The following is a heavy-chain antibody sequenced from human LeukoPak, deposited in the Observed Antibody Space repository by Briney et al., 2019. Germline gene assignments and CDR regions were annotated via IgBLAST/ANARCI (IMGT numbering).Heavy chain of an antibody. CDR2: VSGSGGDT. CDR1: GFTFSSNA. CDR3: AKDGTTTITFDY. J-gene: IGHJ4*02. Sequence: PRGSLRLSWAASGFTFSSNAMSWVRQAPGKGLEWVSVVSGSGGDTYYRDSVKGRFTISRDNSKNTLYLQMNSLRAEDTAVYYCAKDGTTTITFDYWGQGTLVTVSS. V-gene: IGHV3-23*01. D-gene: IGHD1-1*01.